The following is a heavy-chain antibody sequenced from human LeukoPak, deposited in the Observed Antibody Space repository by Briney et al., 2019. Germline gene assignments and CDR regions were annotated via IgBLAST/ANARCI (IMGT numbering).Heavy chain of an antibody. D-gene: IGHD2-2*01. Sequence: SETLSLTCAVYGGSFSGYYWSWIRQPPGKGLEWIGEINHSGSTNYNPSLKSRVTISVDTSKNQFSLKLSSVTAADTAVYYGAKPTNKLRDFPLPQSPNIEEVPAAREDFDYGGQEPRATVS. CDR3: AKPTNKLRDFPLPQSPNIEEVPAAREDFDY. J-gene: IGHJ4*02. CDR2: INHSGST. CDR1: GGSFSGYY. V-gene: IGHV4-34*01.